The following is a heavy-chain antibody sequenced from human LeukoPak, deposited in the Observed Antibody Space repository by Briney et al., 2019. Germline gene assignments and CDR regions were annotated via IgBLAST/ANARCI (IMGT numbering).Heavy chain of an antibody. CDR1: GFTVSNNY. V-gene: IGHV3-53*01. J-gene: IGHJ6*02. D-gene: IGHD2-15*01. CDR2: IYSGGKT. Sequence: GGSLRLSCAASGFTVSNNYMSWLRQAPGKGLEWVSLIYSGGKTYYADSVKGRLIISRDNSKNTLYLQMNSLRAEDTAVYYCAREYCSDGTCYYYYGMDVWGHGTTVTVS. CDR3: AREYCSDGTCYYYYGMDV.